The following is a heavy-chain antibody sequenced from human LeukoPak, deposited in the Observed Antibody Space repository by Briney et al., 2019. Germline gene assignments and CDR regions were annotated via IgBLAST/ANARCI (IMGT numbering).Heavy chain of an antibody. CDR2: ISHSGST. CDR1: GGSFSGFY. V-gene: IGHV4-34*01. CDR3: ARSSSWYPYYYYYGMDV. Sequence: PSETLSLTCAVYGGSFSGFYWSWIRQPPWKGLEWIGEISHSGSTNYNPSLKSRVTISVDTSKNQFSLKLSSVTAADTAVYYCARSSSWYPYYYYYGMDVWGQGTTVTVSS. D-gene: IGHD6-13*01. J-gene: IGHJ6*02.